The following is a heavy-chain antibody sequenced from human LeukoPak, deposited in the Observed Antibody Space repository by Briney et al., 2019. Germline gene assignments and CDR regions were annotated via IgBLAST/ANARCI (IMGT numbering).Heavy chain of an antibody. V-gene: IGHV1-3*01. J-gene: IGHJ4*02. Sequence: GASVKVSCKASGYTFTSYAMNWVRQAPGQRLEWMGWINAGNGNTKYSQKFQGRVTITRDTSASTAYMELSSLRSEDTAVYYCARDLKEWEYYFDYWGQGTLVTVSS. CDR3: ARDLKEWEYYFDY. CDR1: GYTFTSYA. CDR2: INAGNGNT. D-gene: IGHD1-26*01.